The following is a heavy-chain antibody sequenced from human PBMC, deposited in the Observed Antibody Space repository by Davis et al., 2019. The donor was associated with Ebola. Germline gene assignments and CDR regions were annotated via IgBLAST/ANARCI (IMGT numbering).Heavy chain of an antibody. CDR1: GYTFTTYW. CDR3: ASLRRTITGMDDAFDI. D-gene: IGHD2-8*02. J-gene: IGHJ3*02. Sequence: GESLKISCKASGYTFTTYWIGWVRQVPGKGLEWMGIIFPGDSDTRYSPSFQGQVTISADKSIKTAFLQWSSLKASDTAMYYCASLRRTITGMDDAFDIWGQGTLVTVSS. V-gene: IGHV5-51*01. CDR2: IFPGDSDT.